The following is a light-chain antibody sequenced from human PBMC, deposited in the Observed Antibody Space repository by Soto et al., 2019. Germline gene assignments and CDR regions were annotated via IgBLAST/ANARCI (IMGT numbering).Light chain of an antibody. CDR2: GAS. V-gene: IGKV3-20*01. J-gene: IGKJ1*01. CDR1: QSVSSSF. CDR3: QQYVTSPWA. Sequence: EIELTQSPGTLSLSPGERATLSCRASQSVSSSFLAWYQQKPGQAPRLIIYGASNRATGIPDRFSGSGSGTDFTLTISRLEPEDFAVYYCQQYVTSPWAFGQGTKVAIE.